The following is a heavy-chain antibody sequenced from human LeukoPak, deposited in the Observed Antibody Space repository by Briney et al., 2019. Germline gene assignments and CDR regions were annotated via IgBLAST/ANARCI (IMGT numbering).Heavy chain of an antibody. J-gene: IGHJ5*02. D-gene: IGHD6-6*01. V-gene: IGHV1-46*01. CDR1: GYTFTNNY. Sequence: ASVKVSCKASGYTFTNNYLHWVRQAPGQGLEWMGMIYPRDGSTSYAQNFQGRVTVTRDTSTTTVHMELRGLRSEDTAVYYCAREVEELPSIAAPRGWFDPWGQGTLVTVSS. CDR3: AREVEELPSIAAPRGWFDP. CDR2: IYPRDGST.